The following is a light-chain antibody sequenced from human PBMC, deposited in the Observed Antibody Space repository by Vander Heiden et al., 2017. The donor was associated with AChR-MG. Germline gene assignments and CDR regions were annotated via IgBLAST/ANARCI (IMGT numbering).Light chain of an antibody. CDR2: DDG. V-gene: IGLV3-21*02. CDR1: NIGSKS. CDR3: QVWDSRSDHVV. Sequence: SSVLTQAPSVSVASGQTARITWRGNNIGSKSVHWYQQKPGQAPVLVVYDDGDRPSGIPERSSGSKSGNTATLTITRVEAGDEADYYCQVWDSRSDHVVFGGGTKLTVV. J-gene: IGLJ2*01.